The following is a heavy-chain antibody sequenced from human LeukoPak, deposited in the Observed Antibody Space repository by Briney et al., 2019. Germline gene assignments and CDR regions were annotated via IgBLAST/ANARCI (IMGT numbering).Heavy chain of an antibody. CDR2: IIPIFGTA. CDR3: ARDEGWDTPASKNNWFDP. Sequence: ASVKVSCKASGGTFSSYAISWVRQAPGQGLEWMGGIIPIFGTANYAQKFQGRVTITTDESTSTAYMELSSLRSEDTAVYYCARDEGWDTPASKNNWFDPWGQGTLVTVSS. CDR1: GGTFSSYA. D-gene: IGHD1-26*01. V-gene: IGHV1-69*05. J-gene: IGHJ5*02.